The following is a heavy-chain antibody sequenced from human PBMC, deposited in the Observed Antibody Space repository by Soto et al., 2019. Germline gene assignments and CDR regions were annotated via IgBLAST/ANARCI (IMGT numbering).Heavy chain of an antibody. Sequence: QITLKESGPTLVKPTPTLTLTCTFSGFSLSTRGVAVGWFRQPPGKALEGLALIYWDEDKWYSPSLKSRLTITDETAKNQVVLTMTNMDLVDTATYYCAHRPRGYAYYFDYWGQGTLVTVSS. CDR3: AHRPRGYAYYFDY. J-gene: IGHJ4*02. D-gene: IGHD5-12*01. V-gene: IGHV2-5*02. CDR1: GFSLSTRGVA. CDR2: IYWDEDK.